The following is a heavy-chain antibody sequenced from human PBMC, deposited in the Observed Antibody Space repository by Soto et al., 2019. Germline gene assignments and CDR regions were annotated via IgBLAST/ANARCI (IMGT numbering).Heavy chain of an antibody. J-gene: IGHJ4*02. CDR1: GDTFGRNA. CDR3: ARAPILVSVTLHENYFDS. Sequence: QVHLVQSGPEVKRPGSSVKVSCKASGDTFGRNAIHWVRQAPGQGLEWMGGIIPIFDTTNYAQKLQGRITIIADESTNTVYMELSNLRSADTGVYYCARAPILVSVTLHENYFDSWGQGTLVTVSS. V-gene: IGHV1-69*01. CDR2: IIPIFDTT. D-gene: IGHD2-21*02.